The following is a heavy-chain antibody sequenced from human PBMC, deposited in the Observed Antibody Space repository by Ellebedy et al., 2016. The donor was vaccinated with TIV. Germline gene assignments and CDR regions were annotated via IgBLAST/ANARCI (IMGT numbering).Heavy chain of an antibody. V-gene: IGHV3-15*07. D-gene: IGHD2-8*01. CDR2: IKSNANGGTA. CDR3: TTNPGVWWDF. Sequence: PGGSLRLSCAASGLTFSEAWMNRVRQAPGKGLEWVGHIKSNANGGTADYAAPVKGRFTISRDDSKDTLYLQMDSLRTADTAVYYCTTNPGVWWDFWGQGTQVTVSS. CDR1: GLTFSEAW. J-gene: IGHJ4*02.